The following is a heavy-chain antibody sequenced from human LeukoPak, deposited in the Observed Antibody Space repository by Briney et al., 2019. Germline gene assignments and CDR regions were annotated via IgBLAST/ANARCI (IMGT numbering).Heavy chain of an antibody. V-gene: IGHV1-2*02. CDR2: INPNSGGT. J-gene: IGHJ4*02. Sequence: ASVKVSCKASGYTFTCYYMHWVRQPPGQGLEWMGWINPNSGGTNYAQKFQGRVTMTRDTSISTAYMELSRLRSDDTAVYYCASPYSSGWYGYFDYWGQGTLVTVSS. CDR1: GYTFTCYY. CDR3: ASPYSSGWYGYFDY. D-gene: IGHD6-19*01.